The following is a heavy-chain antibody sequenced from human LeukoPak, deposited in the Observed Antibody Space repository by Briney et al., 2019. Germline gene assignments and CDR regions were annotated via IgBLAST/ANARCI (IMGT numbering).Heavy chain of an antibody. CDR2: IKQDGSEK. CDR1: GFTFSSYW. V-gene: IGHV3-7*01. J-gene: IGHJ6*03. CDR3: ARVGPPYYYYYMDV. Sequence: GGSLRLSCAASGFTFSSYWMTWVRQAPGKGLKWVANIKQDGSEKYSVDSLKGRFTISRDNAKKLLYLQMNSLRVEDTAVYYCARVGPPYYYYYMDVWGKGTTVTVSS.